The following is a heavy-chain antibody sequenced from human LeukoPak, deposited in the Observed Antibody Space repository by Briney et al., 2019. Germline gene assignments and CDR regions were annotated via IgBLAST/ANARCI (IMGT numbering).Heavy chain of an antibody. CDR3: AKSTYYYDSSGPPFNGY. Sequence: KTGGSLRLSCAASGFTLRSYTMNWVRQAPGKGLEWVSSIGISSNKIYYADSVKGRFIISRDNAKNSVYLQMNSLRAEDTAVYYCAKSTYYYDSSGPPFNGYWGQGTLVTVSS. D-gene: IGHD3-22*01. J-gene: IGHJ4*02. CDR2: IGISSNKI. CDR1: GFTLRSYT. V-gene: IGHV3-21*04.